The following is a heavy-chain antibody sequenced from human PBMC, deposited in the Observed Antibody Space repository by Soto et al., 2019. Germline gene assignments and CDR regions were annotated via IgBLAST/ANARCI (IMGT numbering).Heavy chain of an antibody. CDR1: GGSISSSSYY. D-gene: IGHD3-16*01. Sequence: TSETLSLTCTVSGGSISSSSYYWGWIRQPPGKGLEWIGSIYYSGSTYYNPSLKSRVTISVDTSKNQFSLKLSSVTAADTAVYYCARLKGGGPPRPSKPYGMDGWGQGTTVTVSS. J-gene: IGHJ6*02. CDR3: ARLKGGGPPRPSKPYGMDG. CDR2: IYYSGST. V-gene: IGHV4-39*01.